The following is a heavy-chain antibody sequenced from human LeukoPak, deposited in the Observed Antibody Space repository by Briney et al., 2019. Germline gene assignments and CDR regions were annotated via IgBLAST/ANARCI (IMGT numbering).Heavy chain of an antibody. Sequence: GGSLRLSCAASGFTFSYYGMHWVRQAPGKGLEWVAFIRNDGSNKYYADSVKGRFTISRDNSKNTLYLQMNSLRAEDTAVYYCAKDQGEGFGELLAWGQGTLVTVSS. CDR1: GFTFSYYG. CDR3: AKDQGEGFGELLA. D-gene: IGHD3-10*01. J-gene: IGHJ5*02. V-gene: IGHV3-30*02. CDR2: IRNDGSNK.